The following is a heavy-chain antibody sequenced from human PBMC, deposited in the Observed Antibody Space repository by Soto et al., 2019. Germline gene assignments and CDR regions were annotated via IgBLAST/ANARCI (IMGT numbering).Heavy chain of an antibody. J-gene: IGHJ4*02. CDR1: GYTFTSYG. Sequence: ASVKVSCKASGYTFTSYGISWVRQAPGQGLEWMGWINPNSGGTNYAQKFQGRVTMTRDTSISTAYMELNRLRSDDTAVYYCARVRVIRGVIPSHFGLWGQGTLVTVSS. CDR3: ARVRVIRGVIPSHFGL. D-gene: IGHD3-10*01. V-gene: IGHV1-2*02. CDR2: INPNSGGT.